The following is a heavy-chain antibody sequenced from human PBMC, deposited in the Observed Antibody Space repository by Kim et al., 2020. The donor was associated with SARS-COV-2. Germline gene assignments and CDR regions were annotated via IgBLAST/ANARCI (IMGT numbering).Heavy chain of an antibody. CDR3: ARAKREYSGYDWVIFYFDY. Sequence: SRVTISVDTSKNQFSLKLSSVTAADTAVYYCARAKREYSGYDWVIFYFDYWGQGTLVTVSS. J-gene: IGHJ4*02. D-gene: IGHD5-12*01. V-gene: IGHV4-31*02.